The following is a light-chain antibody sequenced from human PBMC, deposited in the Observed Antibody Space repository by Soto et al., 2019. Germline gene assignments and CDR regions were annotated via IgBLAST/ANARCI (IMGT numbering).Light chain of an antibody. J-gene: IGLJ1*01. CDR2: SNN. Sequence: QSVLTQPPSASGTPGQRVTISCSGSSSNIGSNVVNWFQQLPGTAPKLRIYSNNQRPSGVPDRFSGSKSGTSASLAFSGLQSEDEADYYCATWDDSLNGYVFGTGTKLTVL. V-gene: IGLV1-44*01. CDR1: SSNIGSNV. CDR3: ATWDDSLNGYV.